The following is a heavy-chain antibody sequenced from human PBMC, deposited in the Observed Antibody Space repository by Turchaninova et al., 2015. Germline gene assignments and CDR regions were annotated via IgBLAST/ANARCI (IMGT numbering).Heavy chain of an antibody. CDR1: GLTFSDHY. CDR3: ARAGSDYRHFDY. V-gene: IGHV3-72*01. Sequence: VQPGGSLRLSCAASGLTFSDHYMDWVRQAPGKGLEWVARSRNKANSYTTEYAASGKGRFTISRDDPKNLLYLQMNSLKIEDTAVYYCARAGSDYRHFDYWGQGTLVTVSS. CDR2: SRNKANSYTT. J-gene: IGHJ4*02. D-gene: IGHD3-10*01.